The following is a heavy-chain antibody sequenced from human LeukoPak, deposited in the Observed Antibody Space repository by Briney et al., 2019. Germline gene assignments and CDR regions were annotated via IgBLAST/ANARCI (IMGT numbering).Heavy chain of an antibody. D-gene: IGHD1-26*01. V-gene: IGHV4-39*01. CDR3: ARQVDPFWDHRHFDL. J-gene: IGHJ2*01. Sequence: PSETLSLTCTVSGGSISSSSYYWGWIRQPPGKGLEWIVSIYYSGSTYSNPSLKSRVTISVDTSKNQFSLKLSSVTAADTAVYYCARQVDPFWDHRHFDLWGRGTLVTVSS. CDR2: IYYSGST. CDR1: GGSISSSSYY.